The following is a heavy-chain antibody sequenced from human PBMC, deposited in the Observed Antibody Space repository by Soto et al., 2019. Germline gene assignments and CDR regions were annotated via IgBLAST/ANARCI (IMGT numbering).Heavy chain of an antibody. CDR2: FNPILSFS. CDR1: GDTFNFYT. J-gene: IGHJ4*02. CDR3: ATSFGSGSRAFDS. Sequence: QVQLVQSGAAVKKPGSSVKVSCMASGDTFNFYTINWVRQAPGLGLEWMGRFNPILSFSNSALKFQGRVTLTADKSTSTAYRVLNSLRSEDTAIYYCATSFGSGSRAFDSGGQGALVTVSS. V-gene: IGHV1-69*02. D-gene: IGHD3-10*01.